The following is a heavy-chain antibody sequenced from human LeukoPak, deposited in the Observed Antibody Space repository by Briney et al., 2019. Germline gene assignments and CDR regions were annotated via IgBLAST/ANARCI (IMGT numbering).Heavy chain of an antibody. V-gene: IGHV4-34*01. Sequence: PPETLSLTCAVYGGSFSGYYWSWIRQPPGKGLEWIGEINHSGSTNYNPSLKSRVTISVDTSKNQFSLKLSSVTAADTTVYYCARQNFYRYCRSTSCYRPYYYYYMDVWGKGTTVTISS. CDR2: INHSGST. J-gene: IGHJ6*03. D-gene: IGHD2-2*01. CDR1: GGSFSGYY. CDR3: ARQNFYRYCRSTSCYRPYYYYYMDV.